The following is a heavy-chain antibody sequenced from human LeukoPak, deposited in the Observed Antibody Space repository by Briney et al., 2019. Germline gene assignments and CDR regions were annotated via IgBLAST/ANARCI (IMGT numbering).Heavy chain of an antibody. Sequence: GASVKVSCKASGYTFTSYAMHWVRQAPGQGLEWMGWISPNSGDTNYAQKFQGRVTMTRDTSISTAYMEVSGLRSDDTAVYYCARDGNLDYWGQGTLVTVSS. V-gene: IGHV1-2*02. CDR1: GYTFTSYA. J-gene: IGHJ4*02. CDR3: ARDGNLDY. CDR2: ISPNSGDT.